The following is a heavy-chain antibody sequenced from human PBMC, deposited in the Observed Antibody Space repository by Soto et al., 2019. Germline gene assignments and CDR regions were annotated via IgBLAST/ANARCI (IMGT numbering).Heavy chain of an antibody. Sequence: SETLSLTCTVSGGPISSGDYYWSWIRQPPGKGLEWIGYIYYSGSTYYNPSLKSRVTISVDTSKNQFSLKLSSVTAADTAVYYCARSLGVTGTPRFDPWGQGTLVTVSS. D-gene: IGHD1-7*01. CDR1: GGPISSGDYY. J-gene: IGHJ5*02. CDR2: IYYSGST. V-gene: IGHV4-30-4*01. CDR3: ARSLGVTGTPRFDP.